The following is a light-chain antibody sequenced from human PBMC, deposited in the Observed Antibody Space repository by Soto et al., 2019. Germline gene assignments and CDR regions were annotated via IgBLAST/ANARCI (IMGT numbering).Light chain of an antibody. CDR1: QDISNY. CDR3: QRYDELPPTS. V-gene: IGKV1-33*01. CDR2: DAS. J-gene: IGKJ5*01. Sequence: DIQMTQSPSSLSASVGDRVTITCQASQDISNYLNWYQQKPGKAPKLLIYDASNLETGVPTRFSGRGSGKDLTFAISSLQPECIAKYFCQRYDELPPTSFGQGIRLEIK.